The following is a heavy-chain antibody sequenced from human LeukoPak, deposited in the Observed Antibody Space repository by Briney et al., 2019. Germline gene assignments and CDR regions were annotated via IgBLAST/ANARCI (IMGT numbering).Heavy chain of an antibody. CDR3: AKDTGLLWCGEYAFDI. J-gene: IGHJ3*02. CDR2: ISYDGSNK. Sequence: GRSLRLSCAASGFTFSSYGMHWVRQAPGKGLEWVAVISYDGSNKYYADSVKGRFTISRDNSKNTLYLQMNSLRAEDTAVYYCAKDTGLLWCGEYAFDIWGQGTMVTVSS. D-gene: IGHD3-10*01. V-gene: IGHV3-30*18. CDR1: GFTFSSYG.